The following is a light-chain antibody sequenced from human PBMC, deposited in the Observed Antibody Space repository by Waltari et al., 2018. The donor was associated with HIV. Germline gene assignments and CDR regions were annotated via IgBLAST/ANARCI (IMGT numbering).Light chain of an antibody. V-gene: IGLV1-47*01. J-gene: IGLJ1*01. CDR3: VAWDDSLSGYV. Sequence: QSVLTQPPSASGTLGQSVTISCPGSSPTVGRKPVYWFQQVSGTAPKLLIYRDYQRRSGIPDRFSGSKSGASASLTISGLRSEDEADYYCVAWDDSLSGYVFGTGTKVSVL. CDR1: SPTVGRKP. CDR2: RDY.